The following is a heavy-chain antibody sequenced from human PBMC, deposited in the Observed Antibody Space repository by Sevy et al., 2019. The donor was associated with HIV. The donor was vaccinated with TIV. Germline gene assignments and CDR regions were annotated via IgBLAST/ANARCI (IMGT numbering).Heavy chain of an antibody. Sequence: GGSLRLSCAASGFTFSSYAMSWVRQAPGKGLEWVSAISGSGGSTYYADSVKGRFTISRDNSKNTLYLQMNSLRAEDTAVYYCAKDQSSPSHYYYGMDVWGQGTTVTVSS. J-gene: IGHJ6*02. CDR1: GFTFSSYA. CDR2: ISGSGGST. V-gene: IGHV3-23*01. CDR3: AKDQSSPSHYYYGMDV.